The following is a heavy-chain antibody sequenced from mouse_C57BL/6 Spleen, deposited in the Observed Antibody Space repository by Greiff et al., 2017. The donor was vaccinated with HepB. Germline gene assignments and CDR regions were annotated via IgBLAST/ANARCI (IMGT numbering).Heavy chain of an antibody. CDR3: ARSRGNYFDY. J-gene: IGHJ2*01. CDR1: GYTFTSYW. V-gene: IGHV1-64*01. CDR2: IHPNSGST. Sequence: QVHVKQSGAELVKPGASVKLSCKASGYTFTSYWMHWVKQRPGQGLEWIGMIHPNSGSTNYNEKFKSKATLTVDKSSSTAYMQLSSLTSEDSAVYYCARSRGNYFDYWGQGTTLTVSS.